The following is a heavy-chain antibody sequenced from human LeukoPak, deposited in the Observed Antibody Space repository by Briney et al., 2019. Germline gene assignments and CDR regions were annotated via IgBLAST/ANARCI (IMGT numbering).Heavy chain of an antibody. Sequence: SETLSLTCAVSGGSISSSNWWSWVHQPPGKGLEWIGEIYHSGSTNYNPSLKSRVTISVDKSKNQFSLKLSSVTAADTAVYYCAREYGSGSYYNDRAFDIWGQGTMVTVSS. CDR3: AREYGSGSYYNDRAFDI. J-gene: IGHJ3*02. D-gene: IGHD3-10*01. V-gene: IGHV4-4*02. CDR1: GGSISSSNW. CDR2: IYHSGST.